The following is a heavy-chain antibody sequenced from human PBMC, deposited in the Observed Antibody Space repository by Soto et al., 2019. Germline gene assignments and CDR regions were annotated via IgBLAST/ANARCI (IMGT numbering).Heavy chain of an antibody. CDR2: INAGNGNT. Sequence: GVSVNVSCKASGFTFTSYAMHWVCHSPGKRLEWMGWINAGNGNTKYSQKFQGRVTITRDTSASTAYMELSSLRSEDTAVYYCARNRFLEWFTDKNLDAFDIWGQGTMVTVSS. CDR3: ARNRFLEWFTDKNLDAFDI. J-gene: IGHJ3*02. V-gene: IGHV1-3*01. CDR1: GFTFTSYA. D-gene: IGHD3-3*01.